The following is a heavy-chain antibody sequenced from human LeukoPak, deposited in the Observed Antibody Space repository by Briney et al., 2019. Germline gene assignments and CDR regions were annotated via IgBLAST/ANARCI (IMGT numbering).Heavy chain of an antibody. CDR2: IYYSGST. Sequence: SETLSLTCTVSGGSISSYYWSWIRQPPGKGLEWIGYIYYSGSTNYNPSLKSRVTISVDTSKNQFSLKLSSVTAADTAVYYCARVRLTMMDYWGQGTLVTVSS. V-gene: IGHV4-59*01. D-gene: IGHD3-22*01. CDR3: ARVRLTMMDY. CDR1: GGSISSYY. J-gene: IGHJ4*02.